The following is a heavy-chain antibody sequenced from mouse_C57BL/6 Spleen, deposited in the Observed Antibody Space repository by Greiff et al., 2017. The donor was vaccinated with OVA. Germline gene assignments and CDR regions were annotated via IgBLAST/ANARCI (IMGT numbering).Heavy chain of an antibody. CDR2: IWSDGST. V-gene: IGHV2-6-1*01. D-gene: IGHD3-1*01. CDR1: GFSLTSYG. CDR3: ARHRGFRGYAMDY. J-gene: IGHJ4*01. Sequence: QVQLKESGPGLVAPSQSLSITCTVSGFSLTSYGVHWVRQPPGKGLEWLVVIWSDGSTTYNSALNSRLSISKDNSKSQVFLKMNSLQTDDTAMYYCARHRGFRGYAMDYWGQGTSVTVSS.